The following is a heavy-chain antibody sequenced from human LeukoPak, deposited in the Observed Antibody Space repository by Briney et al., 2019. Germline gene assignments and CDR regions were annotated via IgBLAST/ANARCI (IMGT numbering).Heavy chain of an antibody. J-gene: IGHJ6*02. CDR1: GGSSSSSNW. CDR2: IYHSGST. V-gene: IGHV4-4*02. CDR3: AKASYYYGMDV. Sequence: SETLSLTCAVSGGSSSSSNWWSWVRQPPGKGLEWIGEIYHSGSTNYNPSLKSRVTISVDKSKNQFTLKLSSVTAADTAVYYCAKASYYYGMDVWGQGTTVTVSS.